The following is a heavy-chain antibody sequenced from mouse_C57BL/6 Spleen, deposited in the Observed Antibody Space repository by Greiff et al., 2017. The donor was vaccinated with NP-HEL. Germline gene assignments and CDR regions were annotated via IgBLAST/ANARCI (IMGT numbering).Heavy chain of an antibody. CDR1: GYAFSSYW. J-gene: IGHJ2*01. Sequence: QVQLKESGAELVKPGASVKISCKASGYAFSSYWMNWVKQRPGKGLEWIGQIYPGDGDTNYNGKFKGKATLTADKSSSTAYMQLSSLTSEDSAVYFCARGLYDYGGVDYWGQGTTLTVSS. D-gene: IGHD2-4*01. CDR2: IYPGDGDT. V-gene: IGHV1-80*01. CDR3: ARGLYDYGGVDY.